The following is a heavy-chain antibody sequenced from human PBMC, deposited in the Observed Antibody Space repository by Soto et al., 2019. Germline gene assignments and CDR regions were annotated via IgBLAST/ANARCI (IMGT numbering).Heavy chain of an antibody. Sequence: QVQLQESGPGLVKPSQTLSLTCTVSGGSISSGGYYWTWIRQHPGKGLEWIGYIYYSGSTYYNPSLKSRVTLSVDTSKIQFSLKLSSVTAAATAVYYCARVCGGDCHYGMDVWGQGTTVTVSS. D-gene: IGHD2-21*02. J-gene: IGHJ6*02. CDR3: ARVCGGDCHYGMDV. V-gene: IGHV4-31*03. CDR2: IYYSGST. CDR1: GGSISSGGYY.